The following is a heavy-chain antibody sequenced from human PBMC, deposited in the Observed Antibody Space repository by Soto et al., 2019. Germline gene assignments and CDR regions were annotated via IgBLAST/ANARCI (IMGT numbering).Heavy chain of an antibody. J-gene: IGHJ4*02. D-gene: IGHD4-17*01. Sequence: SETLSLTCTVSGVSISSSSYYWGGIRQPPGKGLEWIGSIYYSGSTYYNPSLKSRVTISVDTSKNQFSLKLSSVTAADTAVYYCARDHYGDSTFDYWGQGTLVTVSS. CDR3: ARDHYGDSTFDY. CDR2: IYYSGST. CDR1: GVSISSSSYY. V-gene: IGHV4-39*02.